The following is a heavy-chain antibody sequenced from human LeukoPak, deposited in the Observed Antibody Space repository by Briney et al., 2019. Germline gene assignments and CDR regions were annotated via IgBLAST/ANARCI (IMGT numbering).Heavy chain of an antibody. V-gene: IGHV3-23*01. CDR1: GFTFSSYA. D-gene: IGHD3-22*01. Sequence: PGGSLRLSCAASGFTFSSYAMSWVRQAPGKGLEWVSAISGSGGSTYYADSVKGRFTISRDNSKNTLYLQMNSLRAEDTAVYYCAKAAYYYDSSGYYYHYYFDYWGQGPLVTVSS. J-gene: IGHJ4*02. CDR3: AKAAYYYDSSGYYYHYYFDY. CDR2: ISGSGGST.